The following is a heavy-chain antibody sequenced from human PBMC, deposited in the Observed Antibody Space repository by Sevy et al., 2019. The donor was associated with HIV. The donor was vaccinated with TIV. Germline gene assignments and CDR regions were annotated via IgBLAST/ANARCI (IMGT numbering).Heavy chain of an antibody. D-gene: IGHD2-2*01. CDR1: GGSFSGYY. J-gene: IGHJ6*02. V-gene: IGHV4-34*01. CDR3: ARYCSSTSCYAGGYYYGMDV. Sequence: SETLSLTCAVYGGSFSGYYWSWIRQPPGKGLEWNGEINHSGSTNYNPSLKSRVTISVDTSKNQFSLKLSSVTAADTAVYYCARYCSSTSCYAGGYYYGMDVWGQGTTVTVSS. CDR2: INHSGST.